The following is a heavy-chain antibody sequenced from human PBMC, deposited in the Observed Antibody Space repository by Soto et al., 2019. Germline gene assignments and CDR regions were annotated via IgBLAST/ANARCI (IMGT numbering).Heavy chain of an antibody. V-gene: IGHV4-34*01. D-gene: IGHD3-10*01. CDR1: GGSFSGYY. CDR3: AKLLGVYYYGSV. J-gene: IGHJ4*02. Sequence: QVQLQQWGAGLLKPSETLSLTCAVYGGSFSGYYWSWIRQPPGKGLEWIGEINHSGSTNYNPSLKSRVTISVDTSKNQFSLKLSSVTAADTAVYYCAKLLGVYYYGSVWGQGTLVTVSS. CDR2: INHSGST.